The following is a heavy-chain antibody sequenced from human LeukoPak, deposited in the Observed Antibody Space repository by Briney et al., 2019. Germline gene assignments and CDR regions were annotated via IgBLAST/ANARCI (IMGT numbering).Heavy chain of an antibody. CDR2: IYYSGST. D-gene: IGHD1-26*01. CDR1: GGSISSSSYY. Sequence: SETLSLTCTVSGGSISSSSYYWGWIRQPPGKGLEWIGSIYYSGSTYYNPSLKSRVTISVDTSKNQFSLKLSSVTAADTAVYYCARQERSSRGIGNYYMDVWGKGTTVTVSS. CDR3: ARQERSSRGIGNYYMDV. V-gene: IGHV4-39*01. J-gene: IGHJ6*03.